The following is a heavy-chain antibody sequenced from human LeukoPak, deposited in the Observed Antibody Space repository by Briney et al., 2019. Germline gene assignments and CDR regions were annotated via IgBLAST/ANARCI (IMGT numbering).Heavy chain of an antibody. CDR2: IYHSGST. CDR3: ASNRYCSSTSCHALDY. CDR1: GGSISSGGYY. V-gene: IGHV4-30-2*01. D-gene: IGHD2-2*01. J-gene: IGHJ4*02. Sequence: SETLSLTCTVSGGSISSGGYYWSWVRQPPGKGLEWIGYIYHSGSTYYNPSLKSRVTISVDRSKNQFSLKLSSVTAADTAVYYCASNRYCSSTSCHALDYWGQGTLVTVSS.